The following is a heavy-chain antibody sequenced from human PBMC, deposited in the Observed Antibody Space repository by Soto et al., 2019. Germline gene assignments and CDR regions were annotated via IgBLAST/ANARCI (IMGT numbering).Heavy chain of an antibody. V-gene: IGHV3-30*18. Sequence: VQLLESGGGLIQPGGSLRLSCAASGFTFSYGIHWLRQAPGKGLEWMAYISYDSSNKFYGDSVKGRFTISRDNSKNTQFLQMNSLRAEETAVYYCAKLVIGYCSGNTCDDYWGQGTLVAVYS. CDR1: GFTFSYG. CDR3: AKLVIGYCSGNTCDDY. CDR2: ISYDSSNK. D-gene: IGHD2-15*01. J-gene: IGHJ4*02.